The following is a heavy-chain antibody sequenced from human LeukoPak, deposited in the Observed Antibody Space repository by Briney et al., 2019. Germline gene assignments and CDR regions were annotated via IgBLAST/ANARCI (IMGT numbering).Heavy chain of an antibody. CDR2: IKQDGSEK. V-gene: IGHV3-7*04. CDR3: ARGSPPYGDYYYYYMDV. Sequence: PGGSLRLSCAASGFTFSNYWMSWVRQAPGKGLEWVANIKQDGSEKYYVDSVKGRFTISRDNAKKSLYLQMNSLRAEDTAVYYCARGSPPYGDYYYYYMDVWGKGTTVTVSS. CDR1: GFTFSNYW. D-gene: IGHD1-26*01. J-gene: IGHJ6*03.